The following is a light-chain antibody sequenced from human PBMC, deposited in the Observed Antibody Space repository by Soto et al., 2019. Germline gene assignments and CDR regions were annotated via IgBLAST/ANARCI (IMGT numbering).Light chain of an antibody. J-gene: IGKJ5*01. CDR3: QQYDNWPIT. CDR1: QSVSSNH. V-gene: IGKV3-20*01. CDR2: GAS. Sequence: EIVVTQSPGTLSLSPGERATLSCRASQSVSSNHLAWYQQKPGQAPRLLIYGASSRGTGIPDRFSGSGSGTDFTLTISRLEPEDFAVYYCQQYDNWPITFGQGTRLEIK.